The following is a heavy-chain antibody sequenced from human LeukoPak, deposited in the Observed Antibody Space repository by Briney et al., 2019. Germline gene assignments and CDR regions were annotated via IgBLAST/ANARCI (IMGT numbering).Heavy chain of an antibody. CDR1: GFTFSSYW. D-gene: IGHD5-12*01. CDR3: ATSPYDYAYYYYYMDV. V-gene: IGHV3-74*01. J-gene: IGHJ6*03. CDR2: INSDGSST. Sequence: GESLKISCAASGFTFSSYWMHWVRQAPGKGLVWVSRINSDGSSTSYADSVKGRFTISRDNAKNTLYLQMNSLRAEDTAVYYCATSPYDYAYYYYYMDVWGKGTTVTVSS.